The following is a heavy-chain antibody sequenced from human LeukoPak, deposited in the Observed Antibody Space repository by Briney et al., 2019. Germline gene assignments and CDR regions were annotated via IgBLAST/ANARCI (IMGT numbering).Heavy chain of an antibody. V-gene: IGHV4-59*01. CDR2: IYYSGST. CDR3: ARVFYYMDV. CDR1: GGSISSYY. J-gene: IGHJ6*03. Sequence: PSETLSLTCTVSGGSISSYYWSWIRQPPGKGLEWIGYIYYSGSTNYNPSLKSRVTISVDTSKNQFSLKLSSATAADTAVYYCARVFYYMDVWGKGTTVTVSS.